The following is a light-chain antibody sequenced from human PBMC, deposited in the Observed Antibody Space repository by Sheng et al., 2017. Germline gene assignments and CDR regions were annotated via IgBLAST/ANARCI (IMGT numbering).Light chain of an antibody. CDR1: QSVDSTY. CDR2: SAS. Sequence: EIVLTQSPGTLSLSPGERATLSCRASQSVDSTYLAWYQQRPGQAPRLLIYSASTRATGIPARFSGSGSGTDFTLTIGRLEPEDFAVYYCQHYGSSPPYTFGQGTRLEIK. V-gene: IGKV3-20*01. CDR3: QHYGSSPPYT. J-gene: IGKJ2*01.